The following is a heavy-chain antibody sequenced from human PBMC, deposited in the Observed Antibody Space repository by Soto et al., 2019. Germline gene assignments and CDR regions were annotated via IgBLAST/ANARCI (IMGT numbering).Heavy chain of an antibody. CDR3: ARWRYVYSFDY. V-gene: IGHV4-59*01. Sequence: XXTLSLPFTVSGGSISSYYWSWIRQPPGKGLEWIGYIYYSGSTNYNPSLKSRVTISVDTSKNQFSLKLSYVTAADTAVYYCARWRYVYSFDYWGQGTLVTVSS. CDR2: IYYSGST. CDR1: GGSISSYY. D-gene: IGHD5-18*01. J-gene: IGHJ4*02.